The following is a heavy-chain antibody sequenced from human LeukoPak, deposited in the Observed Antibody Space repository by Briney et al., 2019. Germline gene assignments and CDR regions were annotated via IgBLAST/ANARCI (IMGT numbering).Heavy chain of an antibody. CDR2: ISSSGSTI. V-gene: IGHV3-48*04. CDR3: ARDGDSSGWYYFDY. CDR1: GFTFSSYS. D-gene: IGHD6-19*01. J-gene: IGHJ4*02. Sequence: PGGSLRLSCAASGFTFSSYSMNWVRQAPGKGLEWVSYISSSGSTIYYADSVKGRFTISRDNAKNSLYLQMNSLRAEDTAVYYCARDGDSSGWYYFDYWGQGTLVTVSS.